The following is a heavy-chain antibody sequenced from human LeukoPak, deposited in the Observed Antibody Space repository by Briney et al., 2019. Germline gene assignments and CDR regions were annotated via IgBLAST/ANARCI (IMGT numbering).Heavy chain of an antibody. J-gene: IGHJ4*02. D-gene: IGHD3-16*02. CDR1: GYTFTSYA. CDR3: ARGGYMITFGGVIVD. CDR2: INTNTRNP. Sequence: ASVKVSCKASGYTFTSYAMNWVRQAPGQGLEWMGWINTNTRNPTYAQGFTGRFVFSLDTSVSTAYLQISSLKAEDTAVYYCARGGYMITFGGVIVDWGQGTLVTVSS. V-gene: IGHV7-4-1*02.